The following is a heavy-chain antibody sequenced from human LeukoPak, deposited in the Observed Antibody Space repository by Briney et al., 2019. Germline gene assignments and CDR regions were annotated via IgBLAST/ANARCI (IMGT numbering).Heavy chain of an antibody. CDR2: ISDDGITD. J-gene: IGHJ4*02. Sequence: GGSLRLSCAASGFSFSTFGMHWVRQAPGKGLEWVAVISDDGITDFYSDSVKGRFTISRDNSKNTVYLQMNRLTAEDTAVYYCARAPNWNDPFDYWGQGTLVTVSS. CDR3: ARAPNWNDPFDY. V-gene: IGHV3-30*03. CDR1: GFSFSTFG. D-gene: IGHD1-20*01.